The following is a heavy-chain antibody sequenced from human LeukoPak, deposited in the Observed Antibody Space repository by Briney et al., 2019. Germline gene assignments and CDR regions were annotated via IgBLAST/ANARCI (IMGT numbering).Heavy chain of an antibody. D-gene: IGHD3-3*01. J-gene: IGHJ6*03. V-gene: IGHV3-11*01. CDR1: GFTFSDYY. Sequence: PGGSLRLSCAASGFTFSDYYMIWIRQAPGKGLEWVSYISSSCSTIYYADSVKGRFTISRDNAKNSLYLQMNSLRAEDTAVYYCARAVYDFWSGHSDYYYYMDVWGKGTTVTVSS. CDR2: ISSSCSTI. CDR3: ARAVYDFWSGHSDYYYYMDV.